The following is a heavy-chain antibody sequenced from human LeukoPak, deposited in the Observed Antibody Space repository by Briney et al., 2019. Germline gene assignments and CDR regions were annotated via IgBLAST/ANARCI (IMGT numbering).Heavy chain of an antibody. CDR2: INSDGSST. V-gene: IGHV3-74*01. J-gene: IGHJ4*02. D-gene: IGHD5-24*01. CDR3: ARAPTGWLQSGGGY. Sequence: GGSLRLACAASGFTFSSYWMHWVRPAPGKGLVWVSRINSDGSSTSYADSVKGRFTISRDNAKNTLYLQMNSLRAEDTAVYYCARAPTGWLQSGGGYWGQGTLVTVSS. CDR1: GFTFSSYW.